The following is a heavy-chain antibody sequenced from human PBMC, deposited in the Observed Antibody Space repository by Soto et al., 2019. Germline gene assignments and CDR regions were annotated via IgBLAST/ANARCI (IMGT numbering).Heavy chain of an antibody. CDR3: ARGEEYDYGDDSFDY. D-gene: IGHD4-17*01. J-gene: IGHJ4*02. V-gene: IGHV4-4*02. Sequence: QVQLQESGPGLVKPSGTLSLTCAVSGGSISSSNWWSWVRQPPGKGLEWIGEIYHSGSTNYNPSLKSRVTISVAKSKNQFSLKLSSVTAADTAVYYCARGEEYDYGDDSFDYWGQGTLVTVSS. CDR2: IYHSGST. CDR1: GGSISSSNW.